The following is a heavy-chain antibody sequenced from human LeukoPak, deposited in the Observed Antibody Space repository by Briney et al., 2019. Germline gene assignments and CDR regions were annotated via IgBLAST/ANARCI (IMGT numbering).Heavy chain of an antibody. CDR2: IYYSGST. J-gene: IGHJ3*02. CDR1: GGSISSYY. D-gene: IGHD3-22*01. Sequence: KPSETLSLTCTVSGGSISSYYWSWIRQPPGKGLEWIGYIYYSGSTNYNPSLKSRVTISVDTSKNQFSLKLSSVTAADTAVYYCARGGNYSIGAFDIWGQGTMVTVSS. V-gene: IGHV4-59*01. CDR3: ARGGNYSIGAFDI.